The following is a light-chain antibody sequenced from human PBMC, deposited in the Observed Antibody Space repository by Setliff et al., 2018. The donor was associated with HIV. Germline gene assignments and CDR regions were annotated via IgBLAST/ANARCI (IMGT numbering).Light chain of an antibody. V-gene: IGLV2-14*03. CDR1: SSDVGGYYS. Sequence: SALTQPASVSGSPGQSITISCTGISSDVGGYYSVSWYQQHPGKAPKLMIYDVINRPSGVSNRFSGSRSGNTASLTISGLQVEDEADYYCSPYTTSSTLYVFGPGTKVTVL. CDR2: DVI. J-gene: IGLJ1*01. CDR3: SPYTTSSTLYV.